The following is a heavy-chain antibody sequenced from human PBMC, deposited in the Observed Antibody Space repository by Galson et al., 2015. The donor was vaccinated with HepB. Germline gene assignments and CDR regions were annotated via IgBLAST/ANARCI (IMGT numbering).Heavy chain of an antibody. V-gene: IGHV1-69*06. CDR2: FSPVFGTA. CDR1: GGTFSNYA. CDR3: ATRAFCGGDCHALDY. D-gene: IGHD2-21*02. Sequence: SVKVSCKASGGTFSNYAFSWVRQAPGQGLEWMGSFSPVFGTANYAEKFQGRVTITADRSTSAGYMEVTSLRSDDTAVYFCATRAFCGGDCHALDYWGREPCSSSPQ. J-gene: IGHJ4*02.